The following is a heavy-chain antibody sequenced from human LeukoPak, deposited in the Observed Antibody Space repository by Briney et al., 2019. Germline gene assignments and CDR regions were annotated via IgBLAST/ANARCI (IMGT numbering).Heavy chain of an antibody. CDR1: GGSISSGSYY. CDR2: IYTSGST. V-gene: IGHV4-61*02. CDR3: ARDRERFDP. Sequence: SETLSLTCTVSGGSISSGSYYWSWIRQPAGKGLEWIGRIYTSGSTNYNPSLKSRVTISVDTSKNQFSLKLSSVTAADTAVYYCARDRERFDPWGQGTLVTVSS. D-gene: IGHD5-24*01. J-gene: IGHJ5*02.